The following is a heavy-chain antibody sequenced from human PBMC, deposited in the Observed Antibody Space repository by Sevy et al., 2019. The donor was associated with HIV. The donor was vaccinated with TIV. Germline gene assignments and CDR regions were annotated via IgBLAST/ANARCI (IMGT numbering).Heavy chain of an antibody. CDR3: ARGGGSSTSCYGPRRSGVRQKGRLDP. CDR2: IYTSGST. Sequence: SETLSLTCTVSGGSISSYYWSWIRQPAGKGLEWIGRIYTSGSTNYNPSLKSRVTMSVDTSKNQFSLKLSSVTAADTAVYYCARGGGSSTSCYGPRRSGVRQKGRLDPWGQGTLVTVSS. V-gene: IGHV4-4*07. D-gene: IGHD2-2*01. J-gene: IGHJ5*02. CDR1: GGSISSYY.